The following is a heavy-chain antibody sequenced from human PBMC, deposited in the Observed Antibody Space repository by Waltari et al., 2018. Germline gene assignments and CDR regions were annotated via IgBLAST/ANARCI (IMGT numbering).Heavy chain of an antibody. Sequence: EVQLAQSGAELKKPGESLKISRKVSGYSLTHYWRAWVRQMPGRGLEWLGLIFPADSNTRSSPSFQGQVSISVDKSINTAYLQWSSLKASDTGMYYCVRHPDLRYCSDDNCHTRLDIWGQGTMVTVSS. CDR3: VRHPDLRYCSDDNCHTRLDI. CDR2: IFPADSNT. J-gene: IGHJ3*02. V-gene: IGHV5-51*01. CDR1: GYSLTHYW. D-gene: IGHD2-15*01.